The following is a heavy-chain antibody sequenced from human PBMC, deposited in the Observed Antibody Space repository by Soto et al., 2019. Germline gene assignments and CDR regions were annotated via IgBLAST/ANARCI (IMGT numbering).Heavy chain of an antibody. CDR3: ARGLPRRSSWYRYFQH. D-gene: IGHD6-13*01. V-gene: IGHV4-34*01. CDR1: GGSFSGYS. J-gene: IGHJ1*01. CDR2: INHSGTT. Sequence: QVQLQQWGAGLLKPSETLSLTCAVSGGSFSGYSWSWIRQPPGKGLEWIAEINHSGTTNYNPSLQSRVSISVDTSKSQFSLELRSVTAADTAVYYCARGLPRRSSWYRYFQHWGQGTLVTVSS.